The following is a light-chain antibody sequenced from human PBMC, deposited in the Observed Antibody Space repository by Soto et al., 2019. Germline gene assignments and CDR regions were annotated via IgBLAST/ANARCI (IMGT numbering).Light chain of an antibody. J-gene: IGKJ1*01. CDR1: QSVSSSY. Sequence: EIVLTQSPGTLSLSPGERATLSCRASQSVSSSYLAWYQQKPGQAPRLLIYGASSRATGIPDRFSGSGSGTDFTLTISSLEPEYFAMYYCQQYGSSPWTFGQGNKLEIK. CDR3: QQYGSSPWT. V-gene: IGKV3-20*01. CDR2: GAS.